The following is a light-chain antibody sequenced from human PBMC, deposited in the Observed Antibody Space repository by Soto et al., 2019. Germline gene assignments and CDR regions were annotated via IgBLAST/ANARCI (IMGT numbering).Light chain of an antibody. CDR1: QSVTSY. CDR2: GAS. J-gene: IGKJ4*01. CDR3: QQDQSLT. V-gene: IGKV3-20*01. Sequence: TKSPATLSLPQEERATLPCRASQSVTSYLAWYQHKPGQAPRLLIHGASSRVTGIPDRFSGSGSGTDFTLTITRLEPDDFAVYYCQQDQSLTFGGGTMVDI.